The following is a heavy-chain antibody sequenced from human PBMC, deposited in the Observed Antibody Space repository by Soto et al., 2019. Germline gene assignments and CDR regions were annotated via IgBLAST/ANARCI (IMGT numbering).Heavy chain of an antibody. V-gene: IGHV4-34*01. CDR3: ARRRIAAAGNNWFDP. CDR2: INHSGST. J-gene: IGHJ5*02. D-gene: IGHD6-13*01. CDR1: GGSFSGYY. Sequence: SETLSLTCAVYGGSFSGYYWSWIRQPPGKGLEWIGEINHSGSTNYNPSLKSRVTISVDTSKNQFSLKLSSVTAADTAVYYCARRRIAAAGNNWFDPWGQGTXVTVSS.